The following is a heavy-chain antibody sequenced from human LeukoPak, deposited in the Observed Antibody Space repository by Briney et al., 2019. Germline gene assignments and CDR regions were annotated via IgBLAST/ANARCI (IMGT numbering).Heavy chain of an antibody. J-gene: IGHJ5*02. CDR1: GGTFSSYA. V-gene: IGHV1-69*13. D-gene: IGHD1-26*01. CDR3: ARDYGSYYNAWFDP. Sequence: SVKVSCKASGGTFSSYAISWVRQAPGQGLEWMGGIIPIFGTANYAQKFQGGVTITADESTSTAYMELSSLRSEDTAVYYCARDYGSYYNAWFDPWGQGTLVTVSS. CDR2: IIPIFGTA.